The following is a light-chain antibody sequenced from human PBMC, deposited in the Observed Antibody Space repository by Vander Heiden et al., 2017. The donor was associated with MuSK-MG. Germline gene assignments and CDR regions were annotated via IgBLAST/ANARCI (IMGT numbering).Light chain of an antibody. CDR1: QSVSNNY. Sequence: EIVLTQSPGTLSLSPGERATLPCRASQSVSNNYLAWYQQRPGQAPRLLIYGASSRATGIPDRFSGSGSGTDFTLTISRLEPEDFAVYYCQHYATSPLFTFGPGTKVDIK. CDR3: QHYATSPLFT. V-gene: IGKV3-20*01. J-gene: IGKJ3*01. CDR2: GAS.